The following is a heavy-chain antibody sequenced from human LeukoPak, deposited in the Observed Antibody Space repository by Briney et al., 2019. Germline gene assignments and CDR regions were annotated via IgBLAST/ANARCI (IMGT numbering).Heavy chain of an antibody. CDR1: GFTFSSSA. D-gene: IGHD1-26*01. V-gene: IGHV3-23*01. CDR3: AKVRPLSGSSALGNFDY. Sequence: PGGSLRLSCAASGFTFSSSAMSWVRQAPGKGLEWVSSISGSGSGGSTYYADSVKGRFTISRDNSKNTLYLQMNSLRAEDTAVYYCAKVRPLSGSSALGNFDYWGQGTLVTVSS. CDR2: ISGSGSGGST. J-gene: IGHJ4*02.